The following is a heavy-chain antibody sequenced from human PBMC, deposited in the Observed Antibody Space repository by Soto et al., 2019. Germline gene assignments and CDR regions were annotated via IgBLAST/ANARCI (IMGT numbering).Heavy chain of an antibody. CDR2: ISYDGSNK. V-gene: IGHV3-30-3*01. CDR3: ARAQYDFWSGYYGRQDYYYGMDV. D-gene: IGHD3-3*01. J-gene: IGHJ6*02. CDR1: GFTLSSYA. Sequence: GGSLRLSCAASGFTLSSYAMHWVRQAPGKGLEWVAVISYDGSNKYYADSVKGRFTISRDNSKNTLYLQMNSLRAEDTAVYYCARAQYDFWSGYYGRQDYYYGMDVWGQGTTVTVSS.